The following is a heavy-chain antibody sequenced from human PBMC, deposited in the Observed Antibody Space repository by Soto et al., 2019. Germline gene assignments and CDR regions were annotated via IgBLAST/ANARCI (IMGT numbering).Heavy chain of an antibody. CDR1: GGTFSTYI. CDR2: IIPIPDIT. CDR3: ARDRITTRGDAFDL. J-gene: IGHJ3*01. V-gene: IGHV1-69*08. Sequence: QVQLVQSGAEVRKPGSSVKVSCKAPGGTFSTYIISWVRQAPGQGLEWMGRIIPIPDITNYAQKFQGRVTVPADRFTSTAYMELTSLKSEDTAVYYCARDRITTRGDAFDLWGQGTMVTVSS. D-gene: IGHD3-3*01.